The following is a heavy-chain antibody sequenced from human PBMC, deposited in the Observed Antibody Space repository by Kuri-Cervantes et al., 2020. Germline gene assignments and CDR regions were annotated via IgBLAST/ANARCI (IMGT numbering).Heavy chain of an antibody. CDR3: VLLPTILVFDY. V-gene: IGHV2-26*01. Sequence: SGPTLANPTEPLTLTCTVSRFSLSNARMGVSWIRQPPGKALEWLAHIFSNDEKSYSTSLKSRLTISKETSKSQVVLTMTNMYPVDTATYYCVLLPTILVFDYWGQGTLVTVSS. D-gene: IGHD3-9*01. CDR1: RFSLSNARMG. J-gene: IGHJ4*02. CDR2: IFSNDEK.